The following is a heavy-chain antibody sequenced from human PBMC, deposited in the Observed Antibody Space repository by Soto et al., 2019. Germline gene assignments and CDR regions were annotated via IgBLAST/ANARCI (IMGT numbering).Heavy chain of an antibody. D-gene: IGHD5-12*01. CDR2: ISSSGGTM. J-gene: IGHJ4*02. CDR1: RFNFSLYS. Sequence: PGGSLRLSCAASRFNFSLYSLNWVRQAPGKGLEWVSYISSSGGTMYHADSVKGRFTISRDNAKNSLYLQMNSLGDEDTAVYYCARQLRRDGYLSFDYWGQGTLVTVS. CDR3: ARQLRRDGYLSFDY. V-gene: IGHV3-48*02.